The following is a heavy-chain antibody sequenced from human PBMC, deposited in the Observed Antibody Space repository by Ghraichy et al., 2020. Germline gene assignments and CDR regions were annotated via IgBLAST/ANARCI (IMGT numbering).Heavy chain of an antibody. CDR3: ATDSRITWFYI. CDR1: GGSISHSY. CDR2: IYYDGTT. D-gene: IGHD6-13*01. V-gene: IGHV4-59*13. Sequence: SETLSLTCTVSGGSISHSYWSWIRQPPRKDLEWIGSIYYDGTTNYNPSLRSRVTISVDTSKTQFSLKLTSVTAADTAVYYCATDSRITWFYIWGQGTLVTVSS. J-gene: IGHJ4*02.